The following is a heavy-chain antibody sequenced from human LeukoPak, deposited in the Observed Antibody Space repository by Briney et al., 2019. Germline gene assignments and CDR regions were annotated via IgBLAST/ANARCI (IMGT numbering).Heavy chain of an antibody. Sequence: GGSLRLSCAASGFTFSNYSMNWVRQAPGKGLEWVSYISRSSTTIYYADSVKGRFTISRDNAKKSLYLQMNSLRAEDTAVYYCARGRGALGYMDVWGKGTTVTVSS. CDR2: ISRSSTTI. CDR3: ARGRGALGYMDV. V-gene: IGHV3-48*01. J-gene: IGHJ6*03. CDR1: GFTFSNYS. D-gene: IGHD3-10*01.